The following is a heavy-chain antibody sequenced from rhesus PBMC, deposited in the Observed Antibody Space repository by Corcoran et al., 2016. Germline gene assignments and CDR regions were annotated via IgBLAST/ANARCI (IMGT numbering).Heavy chain of an antibody. D-gene: IGHD3-34*01. V-gene: IGHV1S2*01. CDR3: TKDLLDSWAWGY. Sequence: VKLVQFGADVKRPGPPVNLSCRPPGPPSPDPSFPCLRRASRQGLEWVGWINHDNGNTKFIQKFQGRASMTRDISTTTVYLELNNLRSEDTAVYYCTKDLLDSWAWGYWGQGVLVTVSS. J-gene: IGHJ4*01. CDR1: GPPSPDPS. CDR2: INHDNGNT.